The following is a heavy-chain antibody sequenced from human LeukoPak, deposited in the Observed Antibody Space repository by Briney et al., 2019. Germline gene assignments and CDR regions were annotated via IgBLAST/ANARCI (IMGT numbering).Heavy chain of an antibody. Sequence: GGSLRLSCSASGINFDNYAMHWVRQVPGKGLEWVAGISWNSNKIGYVDSVKGRFTISRDNAKSSLYLQMNSLRVEDTALYYCAKDMGYYGSGSYAGIDYWGQGALVTVSS. CDR1: GINFDNYA. CDR3: AKDMGYYGSGSYAGIDY. V-gene: IGHV3-9*01. D-gene: IGHD3-10*01. CDR2: ISWNSNKI. J-gene: IGHJ4*02.